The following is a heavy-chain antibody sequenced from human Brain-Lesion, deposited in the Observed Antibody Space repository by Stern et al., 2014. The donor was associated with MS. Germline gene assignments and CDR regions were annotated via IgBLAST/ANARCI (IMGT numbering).Heavy chain of an antibody. CDR2: IYSTGST. CDR3: ARETGGYTYGDTDFFDY. D-gene: IGHD5-18*01. CDR1: GGSISSGSFY. Sequence: VQLVQSGPGLVKPSQTLSLTCIVSGGSISSGSFYWNWIRQPAGKGLEWIGRIYSTGSTNYNPYPKSRVTISGDTSKNQFSLTIISMTAADTAVYYCARETGGYTYGDTDFFDYWGQGALVTVSS. J-gene: IGHJ4*02. V-gene: IGHV4-61*02.